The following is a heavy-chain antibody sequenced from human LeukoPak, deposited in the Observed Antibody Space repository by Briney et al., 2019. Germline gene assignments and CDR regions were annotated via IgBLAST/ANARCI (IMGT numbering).Heavy chain of an antibody. D-gene: IGHD3-22*01. Sequence: PGRSLRLSCAASGFTFDDYAMHWGRQAPGKGLEWVSGISWNSGSIGYADSVKGRFTISRDNAKNSLYLQMNSLRAEDTALYYCAKDQFYDSSGYYNDAFDIWGQGTMVTVSS. CDR3: AKDQFYDSSGYYNDAFDI. V-gene: IGHV3-9*01. CDR2: ISWNSGSI. CDR1: GFTFDDYA. J-gene: IGHJ3*02.